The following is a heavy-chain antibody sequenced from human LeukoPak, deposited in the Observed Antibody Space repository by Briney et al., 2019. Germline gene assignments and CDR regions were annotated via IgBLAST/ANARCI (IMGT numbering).Heavy chain of an antibody. CDR3: ARGTGYFETGMVKYKYYGMDV. J-gene: IGHJ6*02. CDR1: GYTFTGYY. D-gene: IGHD5-18*01. CDR2: INPNGGST. Sequence: ASVKVSCKASGYTFTGYYMHWVRQAPGQGLEWMGIINPNGGSTSYGQTFQGRVNMNRDTSTNIVYMELSSLRSDDTAVYYCARGTGYFETGMVKYKYYGMDVWGQGTTVTVSS. V-gene: IGHV1-46*01.